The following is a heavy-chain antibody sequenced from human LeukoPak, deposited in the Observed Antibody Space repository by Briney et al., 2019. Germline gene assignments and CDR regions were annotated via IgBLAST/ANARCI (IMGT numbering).Heavy chain of an antibody. J-gene: IGHJ4*02. V-gene: IGHV4-4*07. D-gene: IGHD3-22*01. Sequence: PSETLSLTCTVSGGSISSYYWSWIRQPAGKGLEWIGRIYTSGSTNYNPSLKSRVTISVDTSKNQFSLKLSSVTAADTAVYYCARFQVAHYYDSSGYCDYWGQGTLVTVSS. CDR1: GGSISSYY. CDR2: IYTSGST. CDR3: ARFQVAHYYDSSGYCDY.